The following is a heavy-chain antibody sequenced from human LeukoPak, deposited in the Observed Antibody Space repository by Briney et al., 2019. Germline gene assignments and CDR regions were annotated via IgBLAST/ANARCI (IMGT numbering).Heavy chain of an antibody. V-gene: IGHV1-46*01. J-gene: IGHJ4*02. CDR1: GYTFTSYY. Sequence: ASVKVSCKASGYTFTSYYMHWVRQAPGQGLEWMGIINPSGGSTSYAQKFQGRVTMTRNTSTSTVYMELSSLRSEDTAVYYCARVTKRTTYCSGGSCPFDYWGQGTLVTVSS. D-gene: IGHD2-15*01. CDR3: ARVTKRTTYCSGGSCPFDY. CDR2: INPSGGST.